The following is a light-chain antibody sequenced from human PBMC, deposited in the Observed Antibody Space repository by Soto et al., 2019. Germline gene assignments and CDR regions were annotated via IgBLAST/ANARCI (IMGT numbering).Light chain of an antibody. V-gene: IGKV3-20*01. CDR1: QSVAKNY. CDR3: QQDSTAPLT. J-gene: IGKJ4*01. Sequence: EIVLTQSPGTLSLSPGERATLSCRASQSVAKNYLAWYQQKPGQAPRLLIHGASNRATGIPDRFSGSGSGTDYTLTISRLEPEDFALFYCQQDSTAPLTFGGGNKVEIK. CDR2: GAS.